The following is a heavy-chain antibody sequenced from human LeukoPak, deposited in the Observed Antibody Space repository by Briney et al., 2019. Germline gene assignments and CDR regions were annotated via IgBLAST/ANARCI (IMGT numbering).Heavy chain of an antibody. D-gene: IGHD1-26*01. V-gene: IGHV1-69*05. J-gene: IGHJ4*02. CDR1: GGTFSSYA. CDR2: IIPIFGTA. Sequence: ATVKVSCKASGGTFSSYAISWVRQAPGQGLEWMGGIIPIFGTANYAQKFQGRVTMTRDMSTSTVYMELSSLTSEDTVVYYCAREMGVGSTMGYFYYWGQGTLVTVSS. CDR3: AREMGVGSTMGYFYY.